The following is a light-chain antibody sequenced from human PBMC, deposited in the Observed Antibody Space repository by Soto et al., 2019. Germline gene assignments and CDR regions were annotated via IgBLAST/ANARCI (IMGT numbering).Light chain of an antibody. CDR3: QQSYSTPRT. J-gene: IGKJ1*01. V-gene: IGKV3D-20*02. CDR1: QRVSSSN. CDR2: DAS. Sequence: IVLTQSPGTLSLSPGEKATLSCRASQRVSSSNLAWDQQKPGQAPRLLIYDASNRATGIPARFSGSVSGTDFTLTISSLQPEDFATYYCQQSYSTPRTLGQGAKVDNK.